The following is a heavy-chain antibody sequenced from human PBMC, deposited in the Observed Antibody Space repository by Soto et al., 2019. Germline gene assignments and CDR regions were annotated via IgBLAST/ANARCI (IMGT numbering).Heavy chain of an antibody. Sequence: GGSLRLSCAASGFTFSSYGMHWVRQAPGKGLEWVAVIWYDGSNKYYADSVKGRFTISRDNSKNTLYMQMNSLRAEDTAVYYCARDAYYYDSSGYYHNWFDPWGQGTLVTVSS. J-gene: IGHJ5*02. V-gene: IGHV3-33*01. CDR2: IWYDGSNK. CDR3: ARDAYYYDSSGYYHNWFDP. D-gene: IGHD3-22*01. CDR1: GFTFSSYG.